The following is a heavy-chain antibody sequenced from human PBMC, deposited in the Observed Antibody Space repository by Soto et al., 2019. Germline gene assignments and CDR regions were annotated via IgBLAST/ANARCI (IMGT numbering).Heavy chain of an antibody. D-gene: IGHD2-15*01. CDR3: AREAIVVVVAARHDAFDI. Sequence: QVQLVQSGAEVKKPGSSVKVSCEASGGTFSSYAISWVRQAPGQGLEWMGGIIPIFGTANYAQKFQGRVTITADESTSTAYMELSSLRSEDTAVYYCAREAIVVVVAARHDAFDIWGQGTMVTVSS. J-gene: IGHJ3*02. V-gene: IGHV1-69*12. CDR2: IIPIFGTA. CDR1: GGTFSSYA.